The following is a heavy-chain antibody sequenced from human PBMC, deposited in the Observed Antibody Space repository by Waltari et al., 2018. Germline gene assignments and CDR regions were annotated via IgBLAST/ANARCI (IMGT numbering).Heavy chain of an antibody. V-gene: IGHV3-74*01. J-gene: IGHJ4*02. D-gene: IGHD3-16*01. CDR1: GFTLSSSS. CDR2: INTDGSSA. CDR3: ARDGGGNGYIHY. Sequence: EVQLVESGGGLVQPGGSLRLSCEASGFTLSSSSMHWVRQVPGKGLVGVSRINTDGSSANYADSVKGRFTISRDNGKNTLYLQMNSLRAEDTAVYYCARDGGGNGYIHYWGQGTLVTVSS.